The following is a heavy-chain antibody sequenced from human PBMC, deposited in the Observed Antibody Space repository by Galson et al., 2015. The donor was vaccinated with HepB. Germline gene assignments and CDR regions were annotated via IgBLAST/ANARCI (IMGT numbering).Heavy chain of an antibody. J-gene: IGHJ5*02. D-gene: IGHD3-3*01. CDR3: ARVGTQYYDFWSGSNWRGWFDP. V-gene: IGHV1-18*04. Sequence: SVKVSCKASGYTFTSYGISWVRQAPGQGLEWMGWISAYNGNTNYAQKLQGRVTMTTDTSTSTAYMELRSLRSDDTAVYYCARVGTQYYDFWSGSNWRGWFDPWGQGTLVTVSS. CDR2: ISAYNGNT. CDR1: GYTFTSYG.